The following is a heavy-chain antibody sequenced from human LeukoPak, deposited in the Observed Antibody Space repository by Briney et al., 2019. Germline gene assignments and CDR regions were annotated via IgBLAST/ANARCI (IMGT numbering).Heavy chain of an antibody. CDR2: IHPNSGGT. CDR3: ARDYYGSGTYYKDY. D-gene: IGHD3-10*01. V-gene: IGHV1-2*02. CDR1: GYTFTAYY. Sequence: ASVKVSCKASGYTFTAYYLHWVRQAPGQGLEWMGWIHPNSGGTNYAQNFQGRVSMTTDTSISTVYMELGRLRSDDTAVYYCARDYYGSGTYYKDYWGQGTLVTVSS. J-gene: IGHJ4*02.